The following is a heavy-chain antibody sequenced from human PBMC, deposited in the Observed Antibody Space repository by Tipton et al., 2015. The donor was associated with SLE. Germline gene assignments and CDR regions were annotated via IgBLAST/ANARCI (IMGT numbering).Heavy chain of an antibody. CDR3: VRGQSATGEFDS. D-gene: IGHD3-16*01. CDR1: GLTLSTYD. Sequence: SLRLSCAASGLTLSTYDMHWVRQGTGKGLEWVSVIGIAGDTYYPDSVKGRFTISRENGKNSLHLQMNRLRAGDTAVYYCVRGQSATGEFDSWGQGTQVTVSS. J-gene: IGHJ4*02. V-gene: IGHV3-13*01. CDR2: IGIAGDT.